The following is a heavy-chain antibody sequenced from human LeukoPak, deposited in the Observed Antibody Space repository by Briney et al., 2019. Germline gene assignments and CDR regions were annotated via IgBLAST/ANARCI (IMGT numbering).Heavy chain of an antibody. D-gene: IGHD3-16*01. CDR1: GGSISTYY. J-gene: IGHJ6*03. CDR2: IYYSGST. V-gene: IGHV4-59*01. Sequence: PSETLSLTCTVSGGSISTYYWSWIRQPPGKRLEWIGYIYYSGSTNYNPSLKSRVTISVDTSKNQFSLKLSSVTAADTAVYYCARETSQKGAHYMDVWGKGTTVTISS. CDR3: ARETSQKGAHYMDV.